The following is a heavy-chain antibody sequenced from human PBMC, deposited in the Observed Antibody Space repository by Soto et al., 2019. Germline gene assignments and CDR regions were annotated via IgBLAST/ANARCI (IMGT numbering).Heavy chain of an antibody. CDR1: GYTFTSYG. V-gene: IGHV1-18*01. CDR2: ISAYNGNT. D-gene: IGHD5-12*01. CDR3: ARVGLDASGYDSQSAFDI. J-gene: IGHJ3*02. Sequence: QVQLVQSGAEVKKPGASVKVSCKASGYTFTSYGISWVRQAPGQGLEWMGWISAYNGNTNYAQKLQGRVTMTTDTSTSTGYMELRSLRSDDTAVYYCARVGLDASGYDSQSAFDIWGQGTMVTVSS.